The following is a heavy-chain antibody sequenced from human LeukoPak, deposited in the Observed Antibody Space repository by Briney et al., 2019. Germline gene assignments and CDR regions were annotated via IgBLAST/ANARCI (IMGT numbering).Heavy chain of an antibody. D-gene: IGHD4-23*01. Sequence: ASVTVSCKASGHPFRDYQIHGEGQAPGQGLAYLGTINPNDGGTSDAQKFHGRVTMTSDMSSGTVYKELTSLTSEDTALYYCATNYSGDTGFDSWGLGTLVTVSS. J-gene: IGHJ5*02. V-gene: IGHV1-46*01. CDR1: GHPFRDYQ. CDR2: INPNDGGT. CDR3: ATNYSGDTGFDS.